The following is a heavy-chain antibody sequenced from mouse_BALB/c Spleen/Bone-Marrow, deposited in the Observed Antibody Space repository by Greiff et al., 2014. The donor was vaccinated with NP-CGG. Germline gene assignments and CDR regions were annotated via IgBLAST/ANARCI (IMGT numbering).Heavy chain of an antibody. CDR1: GYSFTSYW. CDR2: IYLGTGSN. V-gene: IGHV1-54*01. CDR3: ARASNPAMDY. J-gene: IGHJ4*01. D-gene: IGHD2-5*01. Sequence: QVQLQQPGAVLARPGASVKLSCEASGYSFTSYWIHWVKQRPGQGLEWIARIYLGTGSNNYNEKFKGKATLTAVKSASTAYMQLSSLKSEDSAVYFCARASNPAMDYWGQGTSVTVSS.